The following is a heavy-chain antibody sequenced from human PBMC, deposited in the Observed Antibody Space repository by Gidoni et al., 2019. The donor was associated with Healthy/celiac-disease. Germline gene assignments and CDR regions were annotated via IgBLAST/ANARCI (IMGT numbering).Heavy chain of an antibody. Sequence: QVQLQQWGAGLLKPSETLSLTCAVYGGSFSGYYWSWIRQPPGKGLEWIGEINHSGSTNYNPSLKSRVTISVDTSKNQFSLKLSSVTAADTAVYYCARGRSYPIFYNWNRYSDYWGQGTLVTVSS. CDR1: GGSFSGYY. CDR3: ARGRSYPIFYNWNRYSDY. D-gene: IGHD1-20*01. V-gene: IGHV4-34*01. J-gene: IGHJ4*02. CDR2: INHSGST.